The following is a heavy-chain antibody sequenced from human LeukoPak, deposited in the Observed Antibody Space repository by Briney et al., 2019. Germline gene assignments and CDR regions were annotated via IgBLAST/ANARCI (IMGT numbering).Heavy chain of an antibody. Sequence: GGSLRLSCAASEFTFSSYSMNWVRQAPGKGLEWVSSISSSSSYIYYADSVKGRFTISRDNAKNSLYLQMNSLRAEDTAVYYCARDSDWDDAFDIWGQGTMVTVSS. CDR2: ISSSSSYI. CDR3: ARDSDWDDAFDI. V-gene: IGHV3-21*01. D-gene: IGHD3-9*01. J-gene: IGHJ3*02. CDR1: EFTFSSYS.